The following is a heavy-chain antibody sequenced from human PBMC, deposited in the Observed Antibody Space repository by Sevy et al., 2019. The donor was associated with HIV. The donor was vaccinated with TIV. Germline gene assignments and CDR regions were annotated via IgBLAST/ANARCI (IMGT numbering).Heavy chain of an antibody. V-gene: IGHV3-23*01. CDR3: AKAPVRRDPDWYFDY. J-gene: IGHJ4*02. CDR2: ISGSGGST. CDR1: GFTFSSYA. D-gene: IGHD2-21*01. Sequence: GGSLRLSCAASGFTFSSYAMSWIRQAPGKGLEWVSTISGSGGSTYYADSVKGRFTISRDNSKNTLYLQMNSLRAEDTAVYYCAKAPVRRDPDWYFDYWGQGTLVTVSS.